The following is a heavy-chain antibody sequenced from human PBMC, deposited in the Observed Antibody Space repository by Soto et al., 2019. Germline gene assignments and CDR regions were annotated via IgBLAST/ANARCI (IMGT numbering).Heavy chain of an antibody. CDR1: GGTFSSYA. CDR3: ARSRPYTYYYDSSGYYFGY. D-gene: IGHD3-22*01. J-gene: IGHJ4*02. CDR2: IIPIFGTA. V-gene: IGHV1-69*01. Sequence: QVQLVQSGAEVKKPGFSVKVSCKASGGTFSSYAISWVRQAPGQGLEWMGGIIPIFGTANYAQKFQGRVTITADESTSTAYMELSSLRSEDTAVYYCARSRPYTYYYDSSGYYFGYWGQGTLVTVSS.